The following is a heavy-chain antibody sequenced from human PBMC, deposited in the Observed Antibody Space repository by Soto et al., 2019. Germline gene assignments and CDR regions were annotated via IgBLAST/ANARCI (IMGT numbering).Heavy chain of an antibody. V-gene: IGHV5-51*01. D-gene: IGHD2-15*01. CDR2: IYPGDSDT. CDR3: ARQIGANSPLGL. CDR1: GYSLTNYW. Sequence: PGEALKISCKGSGYSLTNYWNGLVRQMPGKGPEWMGIIYPGDSDTRYSPSFQGQVTISADKSISAAYLQWSSRKASDTAMYYFARQIGANSPLGLWGQGTLVTVSS. J-gene: IGHJ4*02.